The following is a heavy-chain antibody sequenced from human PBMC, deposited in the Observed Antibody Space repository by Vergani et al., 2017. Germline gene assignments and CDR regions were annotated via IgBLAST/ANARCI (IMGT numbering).Heavy chain of an antibody. Sequence: QLQLQESGPGLVKPSETLSLTCTVSGGSISSSSYYWGWIRQPPGKGLEWIGSIYYSGSTYYNPSLKSRVTISVDTSKNQFSLKLSSVTAADTAVYYCARVGDSGSYYKHYYYYYGMDVWGQGTTVTVSS. V-gene: IGHV4-39*07. D-gene: IGHD1-26*01. CDR2: IYYSGST. CDR3: ARVGDSGSYYKHYYYYYGMDV. CDR1: GGSISSSSYY. J-gene: IGHJ6*02.